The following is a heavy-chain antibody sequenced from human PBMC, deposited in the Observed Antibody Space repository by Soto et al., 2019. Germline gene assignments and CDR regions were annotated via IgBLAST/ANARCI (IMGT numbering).Heavy chain of an antibody. V-gene: IGHV4-34*01. CDR2: INHSGST. CDR1: DGSFSGYD. D-gene: IGHD3-10*01. J-gene: IGHJ6*02. Sequence: SETLSLTCAVYDGSFSGYDWSWIRQPPGKGLEWIGEINHSGSTNYNPSLKSRVTISVDTSKNQFSLKLSSVTAADTAVYYCARVSGIYYYGMDVWGQGTTVTVSS. CDR3: ARVSGIYYYGMDV.